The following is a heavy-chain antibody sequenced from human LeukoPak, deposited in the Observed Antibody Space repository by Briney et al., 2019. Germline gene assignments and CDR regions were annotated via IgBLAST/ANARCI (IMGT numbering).Heavy chain of an antibody. CDR2: ISSSSSYI. D-gene: IGHD1-1*01. J-gene: IGHJ6*03. CDR1: GFTFSSYS. Sequence: PGGSLRLSCAASGFTFSSYSMNWVRQAPGKGLEWVSSISSSSSYIYYADSVKGRFTISRDNAKNSLYLQTNSLRAEDTAAYYCARTTADYYYMDVWGKGTTVTVSS. CDR3: ARTTADYYYMDV. V-gene: IGHV3-21*01.